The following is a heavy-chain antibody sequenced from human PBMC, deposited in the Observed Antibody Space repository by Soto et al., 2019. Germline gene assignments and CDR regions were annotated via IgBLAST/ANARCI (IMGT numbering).Heavy chain of an antibody. D-gene: IGHD3-22*01. CDR2: ISAYNGNT. J-gene: IGHJ6*01. CDR1: GYTFTSYG. V-gene: IGHV1-18*01. CDR3: ARDGGNKSDSGMDV. Sequence: QVQLVQSGAEVKKPGATVKVSCEASGYTFTSYGISWVRQAPGQGLEWMGWISAYNGNTNYAQKLQGRVTMTTDTSTSTAYVELRSLRADDTAVYYCARDGGNKSDSGMDVWGQGTTATLSS.